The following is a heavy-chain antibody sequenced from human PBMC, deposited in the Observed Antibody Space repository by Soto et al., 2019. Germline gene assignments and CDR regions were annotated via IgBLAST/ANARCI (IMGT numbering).Heavy chain of an antibody. CDR1: GGTMSSFY. J-gene: IGHJ4*02. CDR2: IYYSGYT. Sequence: SQTLSLTCTVPGGTMSSFYWSWIRQPPGKGLEYIGSIYYSGYTNYNPSLKSRVTISIDTSKNQSSLKLSSVTAADTAVYYCATHRYGYFDYWGQGTLVTGSS. V-gene: IGHV4-59*08. CDR3: ATHRYGYFDY. D-gene: IGHD3-10*01.